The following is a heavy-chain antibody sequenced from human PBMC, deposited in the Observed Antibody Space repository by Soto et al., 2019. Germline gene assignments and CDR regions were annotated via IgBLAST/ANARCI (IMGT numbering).Heavy chain of an antibody. Sequence: QITLKESGPTLVKPTQTLTLTCTFSGFSLSTSGVGVGWIRQPPGKALEWLALIYWDDDKRYSPSLKSRLTIPQDTSQNPGVPKMDKNEPVGTAPYFCATRSLGGIKREYFFDYWGQGTLVTVSS. CDR1: GFSLSTSGVG. J-gene: IGHJ4*02. CDR2: IYWDDDK. CDR3: ATRSLGGIKREYFFDY. D-gene: IGHD3-10*01. V-gene: IGHV2-5*02.